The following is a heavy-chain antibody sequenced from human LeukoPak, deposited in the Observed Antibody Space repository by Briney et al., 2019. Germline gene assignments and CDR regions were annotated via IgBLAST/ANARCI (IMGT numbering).Heavy chain of an antibody. CDR3: ARLDYGDYRGAFDI. J-gene: IGHJ3*02. CDR1: GFTFSSYE. CDR2: ISSSGSTI. Sequence: GGSLRLSCAASGFTFSSYEMNWVRQAPGKGLEWVSYISSSGSTIYYADSVKGRFTTSRDNAKNSLYLQMNSLRAEDTAVYYCARLDYGDYRGAFDIWGQGTMVTVSS. D-gene: IGHD4-17*01. V-gene: IGHV3-48*03.